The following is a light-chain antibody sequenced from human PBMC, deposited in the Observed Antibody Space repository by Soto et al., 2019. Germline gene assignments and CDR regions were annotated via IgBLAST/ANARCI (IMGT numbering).Light chain of an antibody. J-gene: IGLJ2*01. Sequence: QSVLTQPPSASASLGASVTLTCTLSSGYSNYKVDWYQQRPGKGPRFVMRVGTGGIVGSKGDGIPDRFSVLGSGLNRYLTIXXIXEEXESDYHCGADHGSGSNFVVVFGGGTKLTVL. CDR2: VGTGGIVG. V-gene: IGLV9-49*01. CDR3: GADHGSGSNFVVV. CDR1: SGYSNYK.